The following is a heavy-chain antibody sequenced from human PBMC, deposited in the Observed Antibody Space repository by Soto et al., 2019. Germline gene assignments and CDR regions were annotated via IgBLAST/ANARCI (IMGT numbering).Heavy chain of an antibody. CDR1: GFTFSDYY. D-gene: IGHD2-2*01. V-gene: IGHV3-11*06. CDR3: ARGAYCSSTSCYHYYYYGMGV. Sequence: GGSLRLSCAGSGFTFSDYYMSWIRQAPGKGLEWVSYISSSSSYTNYADSVKGRFTISRDNAKNSLYLQMNSLRAEDTAVYYCARGAYCSSTSCYHYYYYGMGVWGQGPTVTVS. J-gene: IGHJ6*02. CDR2: ISSSSSYT.